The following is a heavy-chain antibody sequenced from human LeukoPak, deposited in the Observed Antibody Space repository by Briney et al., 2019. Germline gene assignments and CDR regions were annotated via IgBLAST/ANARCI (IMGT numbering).Heavy chain of an antibody. CDR3: ARGGQEGYNYPYFDS. V-gene: IGHV4-39*01. Sequence: SETLSLTCSVSGASISSSSYYWGWIRQPPGKGLEWIGSIHYTGSTYYNPSLKSRVTISVDTSKNQFSLKLSPVTAADTAVYYCARGGQEGYNYPYFDSWDQGTLVTVSS. D-gene: IGHD5-24*01. CDR1: GASISSSSYY. CDR2: IHYTGST. J-gene: IGHJ4*02.